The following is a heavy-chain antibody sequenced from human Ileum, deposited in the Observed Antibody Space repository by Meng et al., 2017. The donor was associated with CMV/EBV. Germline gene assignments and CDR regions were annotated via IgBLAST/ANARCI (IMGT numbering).Heavy chain of an antibody. CDR1: GFSFDEYA. Sequence: SLKISCVASGFSFDEYAMHWIRKVPGKGLEWVSGIGWDSSSVGYADSVKGRFTISRDNDQNSLYLQMNSLTVGDTAFYYCAKAVVRGGIITRFEYWGQGTLVTVSS. V-gene: IGHV3-9*01. J-gene: IGHJ4*02. CDR2: IGWDSSSV. CDR3: AKAVVRGGIITRFEY. D-gene: IGHD3-10*01.